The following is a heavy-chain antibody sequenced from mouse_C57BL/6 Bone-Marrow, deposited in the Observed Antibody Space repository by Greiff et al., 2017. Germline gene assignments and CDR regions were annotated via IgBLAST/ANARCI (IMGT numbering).Heavy chain of an antibody. D-gene: IGHD2-12*01. J-gene: IGHJ4*01. CDR2: IFPGSGST. Sequence: VKLQESGPELVKPGASVKISCKASGYTFTDYYINWVKQRPGQGLEWIGWIFPGSGSTYYNEKLKGQAPLTVDQSSSTAYMLLSRRTTEDFADYFWARGVERELLRRVYAMDYWGQGTSVTVSS. CDR3: ARGVERELLRRVYAMDY. CDR1: GYTFTDYY. V-gene: IGHV1-75*01.